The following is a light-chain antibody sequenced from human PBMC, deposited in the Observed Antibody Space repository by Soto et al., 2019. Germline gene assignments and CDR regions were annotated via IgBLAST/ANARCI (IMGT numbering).Light chain of an antibody. CDR1: SSDVGAYNS. Sequence: QSALTQPASVSGSPGQSITISCTGTSSDVGAYNSVSWYQQHPGKAPKLIIYDVSTRPSGISARFSGSKSVNTASLTISGLQAEDESDYYCSSYTTSVTYVFGTGTKVTVL. J-gene: IGLJ1*01. CDR2: DVS. V-gene: IGLV2-14*01. CDR3: SSYTTSVTYV.